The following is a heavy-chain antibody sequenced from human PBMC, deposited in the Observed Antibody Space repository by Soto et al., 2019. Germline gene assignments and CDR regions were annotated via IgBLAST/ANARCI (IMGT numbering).Heavy chain of an antibody. CDR1: GYTFIGYN. CDR2: INPNSGGT. CDR3: ARVGGGLASLGYYGMDV. D-gene: IGHD3-10*01. V-gene: IGHV1-2*04. Sequence: ASVKVSCKASGYTFIGYNINWVRQAPGQGLEWMGWINPNSGGTNYAQRFQGWVTMTRDRSISTAYMELSRLKSDDTAVYYCARVGGGLASLGYYGMDVWGQGTTVTVSS. J-gene: IGHJ6*02.